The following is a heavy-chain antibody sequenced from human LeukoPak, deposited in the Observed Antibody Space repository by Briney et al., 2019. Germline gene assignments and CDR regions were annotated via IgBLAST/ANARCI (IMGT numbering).Heavy chain of an antibody. D-gene: IGHD3-22*01. J-gene: IGHJ4*02. CDR1: GFTVSSNS. CDR2: IYSGGNT. CDR3: ARRAGDYSHPYDY. Sequence: PGGSLTLSCTVSGFTVSSNSMSWVRQAPGKGLAWVSFIYSGGNTHNLDSVKGRFTISRDNSKNTLYLQMNSLRADDTAVYYCARRAGDYSHPYDYWGQGTLVTVSS. V-gene: IGHV3-53*01.